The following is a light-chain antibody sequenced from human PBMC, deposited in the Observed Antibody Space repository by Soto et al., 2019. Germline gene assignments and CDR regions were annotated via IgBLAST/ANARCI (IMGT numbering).Light chain of an antibody. Sequence: VLTQPPSVSAAPGQKVTISCSGRHSDIGSNYVSWYQQVPGTAPKLLIYENNRRPAGVPDRFSGSKSGTSATLGITGLQTGDEADYYCGSWDSSLFVGVFGGGTQLTVL. CDR1: HSDIGSNY. CDR2: ENN. J-gene: IGLJ2*01. CDR3: GSWDSSLFVGV. V-gene: IGLV1-51*01.